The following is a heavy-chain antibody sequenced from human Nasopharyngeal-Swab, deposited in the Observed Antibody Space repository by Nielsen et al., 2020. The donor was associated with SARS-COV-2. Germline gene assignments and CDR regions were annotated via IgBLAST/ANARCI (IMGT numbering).Heavy chain of an antibody. CDR3: ARDRAYSGSYMDV. V-gene: IGHV1-69*06. D-gene: IGHD5-12*01. J-gene: IGHJ6*03. CDR2: IIPIFGTA. Sequence: WVRQAPGQGLEWMGGIIPIFGTANYAQKFQGRVTITADKSTSTAYMELSSLRSEDTAVYCCARDRAYSGSYMDVWGKGTTVTVSS.